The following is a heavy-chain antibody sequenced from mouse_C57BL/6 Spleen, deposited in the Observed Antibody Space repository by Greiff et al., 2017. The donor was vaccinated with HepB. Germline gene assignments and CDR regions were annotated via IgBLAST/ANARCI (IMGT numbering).Heavy chain of an antibody. D-gene: IGHD3-3*01. V-gene: IGHV3-6*01. Sequence: EVKLQESGPGLVKPSQSLSLTCSVTGYSITSGYYWNWIRQFPGNKLEWMGYISYDGSNNYNPSLKNRISITRDTSKNQFFLKLNSVTTEDTATYYCAREGTREFAYWGQGTLVTVSA. J-gene: IGHJ3*01. CDR2: ISYDGSN. CDR1: GYSITSGYY. CDR3: AREGTREFAY.